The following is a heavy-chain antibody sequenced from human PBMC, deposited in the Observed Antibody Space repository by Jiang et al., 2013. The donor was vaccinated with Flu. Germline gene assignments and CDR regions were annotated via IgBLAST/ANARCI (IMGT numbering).Heavy chain of an antibody. D-gene: IGHD2-2*01. CDR2: AYYRSQWYN. CDR1: SVSNNSAT. CDR3: ATSVLSDVPLHNNWFDP. J-gene: IGHJ5*02. Sequence: SVSNNSATWNWIRQSPSRGLEWLGRAYYRSQWYNDYAESVKSRITIDADTSKNHFSLHLNSVTPEDTAVYYCATSVLSDVPLHNNWFDPWGQGTLVTVSS. V-gene: IGHV6-1*01.